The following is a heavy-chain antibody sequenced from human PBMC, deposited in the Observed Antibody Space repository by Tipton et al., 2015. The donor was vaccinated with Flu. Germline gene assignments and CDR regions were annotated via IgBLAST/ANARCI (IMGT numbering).Heavy chain of an antibody. CDR2: IYYSGST. Sequence: TLSLTCTVSGGPISSGGYYWSWIRQHPGKGLEWIGYIYYSGSTYYNPSLKSRVTISVDTSKNQFSLKLSSVTAADTAVYYCARGSRVFSSSFDMGYYFDYWGQGTLVTVSS. CDR3: ARGSRVFSSSFDMGYYFDY. J-gene: IGHJ4*02. D-gene: IGHD6-6*01. CDR1: GGPISSGGYY. V-gene: IGHV4-31*03.